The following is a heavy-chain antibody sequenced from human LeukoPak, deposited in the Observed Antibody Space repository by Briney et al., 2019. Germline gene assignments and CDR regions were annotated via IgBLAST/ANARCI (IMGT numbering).Heavy chain of an antibody. D-gene: IGHD4-17*01. CDR1: GYTFTSYG. CDR2: MNPNSGNT. J-gene: IGHJ4*02. CDR3: ARGVSVTTEY. Sequence: GASVKVSCKASGYTFTSYGISWVRQAPGQGLEWMGWMNPNSGNTGYAQKFQGRVTMTRNTSISTAYMELSSLRSEDTAVYYCARGVSVTTEYWGQGTLVTVSS. V-gene: IGHV1-8*02.